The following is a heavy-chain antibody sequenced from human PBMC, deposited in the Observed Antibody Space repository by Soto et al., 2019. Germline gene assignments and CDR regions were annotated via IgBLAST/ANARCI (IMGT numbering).Heavy chain of an antibody. CDR2: IYPGDSDT. Sequence: GESLKISCKGSGYGFPTYWIGWLRQMPGKGLEWMGIIYPGDSDTRYSTSFQGQVTISADKSLSTAYLQWRSLKASDSAIYYCARHYYDGNGYYPEAWGQGTLVTVSS. V-gene: IGHV5-51*01. CDR3: ARHYYDGNGYYPEA. CDR1: GYGFPTYW. J-gene: IGHJ5*02. D-gene: IGHD3-22*01.